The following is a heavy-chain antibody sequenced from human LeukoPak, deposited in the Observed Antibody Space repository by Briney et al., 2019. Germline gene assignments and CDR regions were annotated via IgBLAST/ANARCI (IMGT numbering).Heavy chain of an antibody. CDR1: GFTFSSYA. V-gene: IGHV3-23*01. D-gene: IGHD2-21*02. CDR2: IKGGGGDP. CDR3: AKGGHDFNPFYC. Sequence: QPGGSLSLSCAASGFTFSSYAMGWVRQAPGKGLEWVSSIKGGGGDPFYADSVRGRFTISRDNSKNTLYLQLNSLRAEDTAVYFCAKGGHDFNPFYCWGQGALVTVSS. J-gene: IGHJ4*02.